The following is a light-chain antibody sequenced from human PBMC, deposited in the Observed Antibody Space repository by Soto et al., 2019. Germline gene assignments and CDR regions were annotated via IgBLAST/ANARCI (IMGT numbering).Light chain of an antibody. CDR3: QQRGTWPLLT. V-gene: IGKV3-11*01. J-gene: IGKJ4*01. CDR1: QSVNRY. CDR2: DAS. Sequence: ETILTQSPATLSLSPGERATLSCRASQSVNRYLAWYQQKPGQAPRLLIYDASNRATGIPARFSGSGSGTDFTLTISSVEPEDFAVYYCQQRGTWPLLTFGGGTKVEIK.